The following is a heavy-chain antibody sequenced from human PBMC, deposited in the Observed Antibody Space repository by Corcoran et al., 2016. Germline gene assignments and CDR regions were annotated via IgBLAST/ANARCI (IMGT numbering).Heavy chain of an antibody. V-gene: IGHV3-30*18. CDR2: ISYDGSNK. J-gene: IGHJ4*02. CDR3: AKDDYGGKAD. CDR1: GFTFSSYG. Sequence: QVQLVESGGGVVQPGRSLRLSCAASGFTFSSYGMHWVRQAPGKGLEWVAVISYDGSNKYYADSVKGRFTISRDNSKNTLYLQMNSLRAEDTAVYYCAKDDYGGKADWGQGTLVTVSS. D-gene: IGHD4-17*01.